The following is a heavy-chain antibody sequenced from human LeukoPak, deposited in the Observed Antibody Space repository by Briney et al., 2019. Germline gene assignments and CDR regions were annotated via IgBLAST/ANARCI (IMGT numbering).Heavy chain of an antibody. CDR3: ARTYYYDSADFRTLYGMDV. CDR1: GYTFTTYD. V-gene: IGHV1-8*01. CDR2: MDPNSGNT. D-gene: IGHD3-22*01. Sequence: ASVKVSCKASGYTFTTYDINWVRQATGQGLEWMGWMDPNSGNTGYAQKFQGRVTMTRNTSIRTAYMELSSLRSEDTAVYYCARTYYYDSADFRTLYGMDVWGQGATVTVSS. J-gene: IGHJ6*02.